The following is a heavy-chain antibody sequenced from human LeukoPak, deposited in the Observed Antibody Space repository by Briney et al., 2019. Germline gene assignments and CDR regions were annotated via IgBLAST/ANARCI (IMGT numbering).Heavy chain of an antibody. Sequence: LVKVSCKASGGTFSSYAISSVRQAPGQGLEWMGRIIPIFGTANYAQKFQGRVTITTDESTSTAYMELSSLRSEDTAVYYCARVSRFYYYMDVWGKGTTVTVSS. CDR1: GGTFSSYA. V-gene: IGHV1-69*05. CDR2: IIPIFGTA. CDR3: ARVSRFYYYMDV. J-gene: IGHJ6*03. D-gene: IGHD3-3*01.